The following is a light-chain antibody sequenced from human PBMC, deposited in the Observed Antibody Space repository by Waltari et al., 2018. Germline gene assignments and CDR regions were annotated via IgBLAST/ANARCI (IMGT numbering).Light chain of an antibody. CDR2: GAA. J-gene: IGKJ1*01. CDR1: QSVSRAS. Sequence: EIVLTQSPGTLSLSLGERAPVSCRASQSVSRASAWYQQKPGQAPRLLIDGAATRATGIPDRFSGSGSGTDFSLTISRLEPDDFAVYYCQHYLRLPVTFGQGTTVEI. V-gene: IGKV3-20*01. CDR3: QHYLRLPVT.